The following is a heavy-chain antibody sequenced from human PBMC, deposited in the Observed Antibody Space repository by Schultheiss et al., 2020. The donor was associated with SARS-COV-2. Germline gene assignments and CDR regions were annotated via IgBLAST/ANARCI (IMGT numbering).Heavy chain of an antibody. Sequence: SETLSLTCTVSGGSVRSYFWSWIRQTPGKGLEWIGYDCYNGSTNYNPSLKSRVTISLDTSKNQFSLKLSSVTAADTAVYYCARAAYGDYVGYWGQGTLVTVSS. CDR3: ARAAYGDYVGY. CDR1: GGSVRSYF. D-gene: IGHD4-17*01. V-gene: IGHV4-59*02. J-gene: IGHJ4*02. CDR2: DCYNGST.